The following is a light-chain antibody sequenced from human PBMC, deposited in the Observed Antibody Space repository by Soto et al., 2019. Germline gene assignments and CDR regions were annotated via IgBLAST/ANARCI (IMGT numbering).Light chain of an antibody. CDR2: TAS. Sequence: EIVMTQSPATLSVSPGERATLSCRASQNIATKLAWYQQKPGQAPSLLIQTASTRADGVPARFSGSGSGTEFTLTTSGLQTEDYAMYYCQQYKEWYTFGQGTKLE. V-gene: IGKV3-15*01. CDR1: QNIATK. J-gene: IGKJ2*01. CDR3: QQYKEWYT.